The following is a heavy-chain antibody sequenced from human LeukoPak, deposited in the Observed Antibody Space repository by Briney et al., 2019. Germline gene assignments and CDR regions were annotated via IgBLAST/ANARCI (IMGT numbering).Heavy chain of an antibody. V-gene: IGHV4-59*01. CDR2: IYYSGST. CDR3: ARAVYSRGPGYWFDP. D-gene: IGHD6-19*01. Sequence: SGTLSLTCTVSGGSISSYYWSWLRQPPGKGLEWIGYIYYSGSTNYNPSLKSRVTILVDTSKNQFSLKLSSVTAADTAVYHCARAVYSRGPGYWFDPWGQGTLVTVSS. CDR1: GGSISSYY. J-gene: IGHJ5*02.